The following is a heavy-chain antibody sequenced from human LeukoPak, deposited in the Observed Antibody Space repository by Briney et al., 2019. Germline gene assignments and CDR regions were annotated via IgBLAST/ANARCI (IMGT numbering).Heavy chain of an antibody. V-gene: IGHV1-8*03. CDR3: ARGGYYYDSSGYPGANWFDP. Sequence: ASVKVSCKASGYTFTSYDINWVRQATGQGLEWMGWMNPNSGNTGYAQKFQGRVTITRNTSISTAYMELSSLRSEDTAVYYCARGGYYYDSSGYPGANWFDPWGQGTLVTVSS. J-gene: IGHJ5*02. D-gene: IGHD3-22*01. CDR2: MNPNSGNT. CDR1: GYTFTSYD.